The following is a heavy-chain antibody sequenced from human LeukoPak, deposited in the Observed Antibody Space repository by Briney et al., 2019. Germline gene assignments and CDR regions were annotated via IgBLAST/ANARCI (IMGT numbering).Heavy chain of an antibody. CDR2: IGAYNGNT. D-gene: IGHD2-2*01. CDR3: ARGSEYQLLSSFYFDY. CDR1: GYTFTSYG. V-gene: IGHV1-18*04. Sequence: ASVKVSCKASGYTFTSYGISWVRQAPGQGLEWMGWIGAYNGNTNYAQKLQGRVTMTTDTSTSTAYMELRSLRSDDTAVYYCARGSEYQLLSSFYFDYWGQGTLVTVSS. J-gene: IGHJ4*02.